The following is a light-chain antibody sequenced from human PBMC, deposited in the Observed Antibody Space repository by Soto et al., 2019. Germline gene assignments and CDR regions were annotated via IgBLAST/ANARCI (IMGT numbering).Light chain of an antibody. CDR3: QQYAYSPWT. V-gene: IGKV3-20*01. Sequence: EIVLTQSPGTLSLSPGERATLSCRASQSISITYLGWYQQKPGQAPRLLIYGASSRATGIPDRFSVSGSGTDFTLTISRLEPEDFAVYYCQQYAYSPWTFGQGTKVDIK. CDR1: QSISITY. J-gene: IGKJ1*01. CDR2: GAS.